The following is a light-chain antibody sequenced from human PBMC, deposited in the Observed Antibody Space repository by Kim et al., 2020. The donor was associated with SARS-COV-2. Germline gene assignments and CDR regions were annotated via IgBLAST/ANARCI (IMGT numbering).Light chain of an antibody. J-gene: IGLJ2*01. CDR2: EGN. CDR3: NPRDTGGNHLVV. Sequence: GQEVKLTCQGDHVRAYSPSWYQQKPGQAPVLVIYEGNTRPSGIPDRFSAATSGHTASLTITGAQAKDEADYYCNPRDTGGNHLVVFGGGTQLTVL. CDR1: HVRAYS. V-gene: IGLV3-19*01.